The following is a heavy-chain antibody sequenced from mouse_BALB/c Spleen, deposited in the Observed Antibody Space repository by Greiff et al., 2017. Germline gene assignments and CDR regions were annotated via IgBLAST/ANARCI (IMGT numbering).Heavy chain of an antibody. D-gene: IGHD1-1*01. CDR2: ISCYNGAT. J-gene: IGHJ4*01. Sequence: LVKTGASVKISCTASGYSFTGYYMHWVKQSHGKSLEWIGYISCYNGATSYNQKFKGKATFTVDTSSSTAYMQFNSLTSEDSAVYYCARDYGSSDAMDYWGQGTSVTVSS. CDR3: ARDYGSSDAMDY. V-gene: IGHV1S34*01. CDR1: GYSFTGYY.